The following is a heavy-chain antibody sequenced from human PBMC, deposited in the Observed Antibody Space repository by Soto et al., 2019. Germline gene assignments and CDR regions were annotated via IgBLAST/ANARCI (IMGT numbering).Heavy chain of an antibody. V-gene: IGHV1-2*02. CDR3: ARVNVVVVAATREYYFDY. Sequence: ASVKVSCKASGYIFTGYYMHWVRQAPGQGLEWMGWINPNSGGTNYAQKFQGRVTMTRDTSISTAYMELSRLRSDDTAVYYCARVNVVVVAATREYYFDYWGQGTLVTVS. D-gene: IGHD2-15*01. J-gene: IGHJ4*02. CDR2: INPNSGGT. CDR1: GYIFTGYY.